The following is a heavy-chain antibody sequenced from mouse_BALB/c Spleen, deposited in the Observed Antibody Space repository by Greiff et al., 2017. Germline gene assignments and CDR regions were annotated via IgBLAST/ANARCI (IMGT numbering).Heavy chain of an antibody. D-gene: IGHD2-3*01. CDR2: IWGGGST. Sequence: VKLVESGPGLVAPSQSLSITCTVSGFSLTSYGVHWVRQPPGKGLEWLGVIWGGGSTYYNSALKSRLSISKDNSKSQVFLKMNSLQTDDTAMYYCAKHTIYDGYYVDYWGQGTTLTVSS. V-gene: IGHV2-9*01. J-gene: IGHJ2*01. CDR1: GFSLTSYG. CDR3: AKHTIYDGYYVDY.